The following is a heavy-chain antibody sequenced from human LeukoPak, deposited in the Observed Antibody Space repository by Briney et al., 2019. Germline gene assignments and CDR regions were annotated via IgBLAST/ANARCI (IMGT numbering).Heavy chain of an antibody. Sequence: ASVKVSCKASGYSFTSYGISWVRQAPGQGLEWVGWISAYKGYTDYAQKVQGRVTMTRDTSTSTSYMELRSLRSDDTAVYYCARVQERRTVFPARLLITTSYFWGQGTLVTVSS. V-gene: IGHV1-18*01. D-gene: IGHD3-22*01. J-gene: IGHJ4*02. CDR3: ARVQERRTVFPARLLITTSYF. CDR2: ISAYKGYT. CDR1: GYSFTSYG.